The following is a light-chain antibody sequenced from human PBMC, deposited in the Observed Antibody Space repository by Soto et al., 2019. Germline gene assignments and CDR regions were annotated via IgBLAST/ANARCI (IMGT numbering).Light chain of an antibody. CDR1: SSDIGAYNY. J-gene: IGLJ1*01. V-gene: IGLV2-14*01. Sequence: QSALTQPASVSGSPGQSITISCTGTSSDIGAYNYVSWYQQHPGKAPKLMICDVSDRPSGVSNRFSGSKSGNTASLTISGLQAEDEADYYCSSYTSSSTLYVVGTGTKVTVL. CDR3: SSYTSSSTLYV. CDR2: DVS.